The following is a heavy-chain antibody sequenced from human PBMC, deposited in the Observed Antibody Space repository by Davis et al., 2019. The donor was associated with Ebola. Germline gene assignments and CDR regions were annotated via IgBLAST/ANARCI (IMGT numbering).Heavy chain of an antibody. Sequence: MPSETLSLTCTVSGGSISSYYWSWIRQPPGKGLEWIGYIYYSGSTNYNPSLKSRVTISVDTSKNQFSLKLTSVTAADTAVYYCAGQLGYSSSHDYWGQGTLVTVSS. D-gene: IGHD6-13*01. V-gene: IGHV4-59*08. CDR1: GGSISSYY. J-gene: IGHJ4*02. CDR2: IYYSGST. CDR3: AGQLGYSSSHDY.